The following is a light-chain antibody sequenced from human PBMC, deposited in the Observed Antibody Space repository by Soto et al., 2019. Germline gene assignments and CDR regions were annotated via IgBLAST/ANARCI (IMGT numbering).Light chain of an antibody. CDR2: SAS. V-gene: IGKV3D-7*01. J-gene: IGKJ1*01. CDR3: QQYQNLWT. Sequence: IVLTQSPGTLSLSPGEGATLSCRASQSVSSAYLAWYQQKPGQAPTLLIYSASTRATGVPARFSGSGSGTEFTLTISGLQSEDFALYYCQQYQNLWTFGQGTKVDIK. CDR1: QSVSSAY.